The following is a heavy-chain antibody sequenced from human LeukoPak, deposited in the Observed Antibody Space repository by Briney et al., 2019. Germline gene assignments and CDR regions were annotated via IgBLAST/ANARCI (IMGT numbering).Heavy chain of an antibody. V-gene: IGHV4-59*08. CDR1: GGSISSYY. D-gene: IGHD1-1*01. J-gene: IGHJ4*02. CDR3: ARHSTASGYLNYFDY. CDR2: IYYSGST. Sequence: SETLSLTCTVSGGSISSYYWSWIRQPPGKGLEWIGYIYYSGSTNYNPSLKSRVTISVDTSKNQFSLMLSSVTAADTAVYYCARHSTASGYLNYFDYWGQGTLVTVSS.